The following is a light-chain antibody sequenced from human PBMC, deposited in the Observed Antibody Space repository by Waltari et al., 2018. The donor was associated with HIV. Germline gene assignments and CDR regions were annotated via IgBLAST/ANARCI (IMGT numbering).Light chain of an antibody. CDR3: QQRAYWPIT. CDR2: DAS. V-gene: IGKV3-11*01. Sequence: ELVSTPSLATMPLSQGDRAHTSCRASQRVNNYLAWYQQKPGQAPRLLIYDASNRATGIPARFSGSGSGTDFTLTISSLESEDFAVYYCQQRAYWPITFGPGTKVDI. CDR1: QRVNNY. J-gene: IGKJ3*01.